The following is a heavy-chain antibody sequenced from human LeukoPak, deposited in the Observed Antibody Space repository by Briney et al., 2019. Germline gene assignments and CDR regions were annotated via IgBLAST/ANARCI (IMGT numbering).Heavy chain of an antibody. Sequence: MPSGTLSLTSAVYGGAFSGFYWSWIRQPPRKGREWIGGINHSGSTNYNPSLKSRVTISVDTSKNQFSLNLSSVTAADTAVYYCARLWTAAGNYHYYGMDVWGQGTTVTVSS. J-gene: IGHJ6*02. CDR3: ARLWTAAGNYHYYGMDV. CDR2: INHSGST. V-gene: IGHV4-34*01. D-gene: IGHD6-13*01. CDR1: GGAFSGFY.